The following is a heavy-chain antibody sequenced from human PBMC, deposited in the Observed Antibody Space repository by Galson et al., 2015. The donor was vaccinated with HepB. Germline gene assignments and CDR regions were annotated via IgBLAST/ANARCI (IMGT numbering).Heavy chain of an antibody. CDR3: AKEGSPITMIVVGLDY. CDR2: ISYDGSNK. D-gene: IGHD3-22*01. V-gene: IGHV3-30*18. J-gene: IGHJ4*02. Sequence: SLRLSCAASGFTFSSYGMHWVRRAPGKGLEWVAVISYDGSNKYYADSVKGRFTISRDNSKNTLYLQMNSLRAEDTAVYYCAKEGSPITMIVVGLDYWGQGTLVTVSS. CDR1: GFTFSSYG.